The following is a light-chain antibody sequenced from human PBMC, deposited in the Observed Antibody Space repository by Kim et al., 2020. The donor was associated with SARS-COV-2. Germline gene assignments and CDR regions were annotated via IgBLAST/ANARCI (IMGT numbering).Light chain of an antibody. J-gene: IGLJ3*02. CDR2: STT. V-gene: IGLV7-43*01. Sequence: PVGTVTLTCASSTGAVTSGYYPNLFQQKPGQAPRALIYSTTNTHSGTPARFSGSLLGGKAALTLSGVQPEDEAVYYCLLYYGGAQVFGGGTQLTVL. CDR1: TGAVTSGYY. CDR3: LLYYGGAQV.